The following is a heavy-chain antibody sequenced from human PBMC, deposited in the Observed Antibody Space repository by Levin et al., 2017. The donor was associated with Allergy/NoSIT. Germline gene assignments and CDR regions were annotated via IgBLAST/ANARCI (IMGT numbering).Heavy chain of an antibody. V-gene: IGHV3-74*03. CDR3: LVGIGGAFHL. Sequence: GGSLRLSCAASGFTFSTSWMNWVRQLPGRGLVYISRINSDGSTTMYADSVKGRFTISRDNAKNTLYLQMNSLRVDDTAVYYCLVGIGGAFHLWGQGTMVTVSS. CDR1: GFTFSTSW. CDR2: INSDGSTT. J-gene: IGHJ3*01. D-gene: IGHD2-21*01.